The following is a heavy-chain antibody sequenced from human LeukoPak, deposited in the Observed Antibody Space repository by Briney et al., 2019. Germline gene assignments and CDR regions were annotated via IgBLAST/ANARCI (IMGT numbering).Heavy chain of an antibody. D-gene: IGHD2-2*01. V-gene: IGHV4-34*01. CDR1: GGSISSYY. CDR3: ARHTTHIVVVPAAMGDRITGTTGSFDY. J-gene: IGHJ4*02. Sequence: ASETLSLTCTVSGGSISSYYWGWIRQPPGKGLEWIGEINHSGSTNYNPSLKSRVTISVDTSKNQFSLKLSSVTAADTAVYYCARHTTHIVVVPAAMGDRITGTTGSFDYWGQGTLVTVSS. CDR2: INHSGST.